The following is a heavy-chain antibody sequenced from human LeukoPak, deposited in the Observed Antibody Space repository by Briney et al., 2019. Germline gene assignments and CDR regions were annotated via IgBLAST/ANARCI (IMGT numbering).Heavy chain of an antibody. J-gene: IGHJ6*02. CDR2: ISAYNGNT. D-gene: IGHD3-22*01. CDR1: GYTFTSYG. V-gene: IGHV1-18*01. CDR3: ARDLKIVVVITVYYYYGMDV. Sequence: ASVKVSCKASGYTFTSYGISWVRQAPGQGLEWMGWISAYNGNTNYAQKLQGRVTMTTDTSTSTAYVELRSLRSDDTAVYYCARDLKIVVVITVYYYYGMDVWGQGTTVTVSS.